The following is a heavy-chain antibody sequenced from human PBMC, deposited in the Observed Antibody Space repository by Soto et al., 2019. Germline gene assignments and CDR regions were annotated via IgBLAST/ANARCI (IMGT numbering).Heavy chain of an antibody. CDR2: ITSKSTTI. CDR1: GFTFTSYS. J-gene: IGHJ5*02. V-gene: IGHV3-48*02. CDR3: AREMGACSDSSCYPGPYDS. Sequence: SLRLSCAASGFTFTSYSMNWVRQAPGQGLEWVSYITSKSTTIKYADSVKGRFTVSRDNAKNSLYLQLNSLRDEDTAVYYCAREMGACSDSSCYPGPYDSWGQGTLVTVSS. D-gene: IGHD3-16*01.